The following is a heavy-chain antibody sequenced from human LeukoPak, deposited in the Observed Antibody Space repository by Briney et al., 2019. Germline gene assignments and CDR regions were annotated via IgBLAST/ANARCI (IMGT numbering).Heavy chain of an antibody. CDR1: GGTFSRYA. CDR2: IIAMLGRA. J-gene: IGHJ4*02. Sequence: AVKVSCKACGGTFSRYAISWVRQARGQGLEWMGRIIAMLGRANYAQKSQGRVTITTDESTSTAYMELSSLRSEDTAVYYCASGPMTTVSYYFDYWGQGTLVTVSS. CDR3: ASGPMTTVSYYFDY. V-gene: IGHV1-69*05. D-gene: IGHD4-17*01.